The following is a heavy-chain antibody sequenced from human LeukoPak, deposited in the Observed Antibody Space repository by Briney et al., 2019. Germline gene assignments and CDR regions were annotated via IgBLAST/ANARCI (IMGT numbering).Heavy chain of an antibody. CDR2: IYPGDSDT. CDR1: GYSFTSYW. CDR3: ARPHYYDSSGYGAFDI. D-gene: IGHD3-22*01. J-gene: IGHJ3*02. V-gene: IGHV5-51*01. Sequence: GESLKISCKGSGYSFTSYWIGWVRQMPGKGLGWMGIIYPGDSDTRYSPSFQGQVTISADKSISTAYLQWSSLKASDTAMYYCARPHYYDSSGYGAFDIWGQGTMVTVSS.